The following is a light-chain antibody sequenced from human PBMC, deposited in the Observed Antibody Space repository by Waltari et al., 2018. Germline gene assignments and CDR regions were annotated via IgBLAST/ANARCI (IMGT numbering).Light chain of an antibody. Sequence: QSALTQPASVSGSPGQSITISCSGSTSDIGAYNYVSWYQQHPGKAPQVILYDVSSRPSGVSDRFSGSKSGNTASLTISGRQAADEATYHCCSYASTNSLIFGGGTTLTVL. V-gene: IGLV2-14*03. CDR1: TSDIGAYNY. CDR3: CSYASTNSLI. CDR2: DVS. J-gene: IGLJ2*01.